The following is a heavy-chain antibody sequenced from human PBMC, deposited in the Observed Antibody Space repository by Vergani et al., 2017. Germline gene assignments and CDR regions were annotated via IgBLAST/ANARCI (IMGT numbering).Heavy chain of an antibody. J-gene: IGHJ4*02. V-gene: IGHV3-7*01. Sequence: EVQLVESGGGLVQPGGSLRLSCAASGFTFSSYWMSWVRQAPGKGLEWVANIKQDGSEKYYVDPVKGRFTISRDNAKNSLYLQMNSLRAEDTAVYYCARAPGDFWSGYYFDDWGQGTLVTVSS. D-gene: IGHD3-3*01. CDR1: GFTFSSYW. CDR3: ARAPGDFWSGYYFDD. CDR2: IKQDGSEK.